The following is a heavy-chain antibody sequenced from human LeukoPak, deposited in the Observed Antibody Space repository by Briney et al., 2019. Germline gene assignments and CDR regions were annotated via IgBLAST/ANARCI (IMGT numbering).Heavy chain of an antibody. D-gene: IGHD3-16*01. CDR3: AKDLVWA. Sequence: PGGSLRLSCAASGFTFDDYAMHWVRQAPGKGLEWVSGISWNSGSIGYADSVKGRFTISRDNAKNSLYLQMNSLRAEDTAVYYCAKDLVWAWGQGTLVTVSS. J-gene: IGHJ5*02. CDR2: ISWNSGSI. CDR1: GFTFDDYA. V-gene: IGHV3-9*01.